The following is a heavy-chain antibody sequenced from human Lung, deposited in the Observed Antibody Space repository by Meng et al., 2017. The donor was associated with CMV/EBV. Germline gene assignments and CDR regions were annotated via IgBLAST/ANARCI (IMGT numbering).Heavy chain of an antibody. Sequence: SCAASGFTFSSYAMHWVRQAPGKGLEWVAVISYDGSNKYYADSVKGRFTISRDNSKNTLYLQMNSLRAEDTAVYYCARDQKQLAPAHGGQGTLVTVSS. CDR1: GFTFSSYA. D-gene: IGHD6-6*01. V-gene: IGHV3-30*04. CDR2: ISYDGSNK. J-gene: IGHJ4*02. CDR3: ARDQKQLAPAH.